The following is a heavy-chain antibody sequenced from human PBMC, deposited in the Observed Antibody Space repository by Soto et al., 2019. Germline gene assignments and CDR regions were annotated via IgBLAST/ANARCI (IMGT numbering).Heavy chain of an antibody. CDR2: IHYSGTT. D-gene: IGHD6-13*01. V-gene: IGHV4-59*01. Sequence: SETLSLTCTVSGGSMRNYFWTWIRQPPGEGLEWIGYIHYSGTTSFFPSYNPSLRSRVTISEDTSKNQFSLKLLSVTTADTAVYFCAAGEASSRNLAPYYLDFWGQGTLVTVSS. CDR1: GGSMRNYF. CDR3: AAGEASSRNLAPYYLDF. J-gene: IGHJ4*02.